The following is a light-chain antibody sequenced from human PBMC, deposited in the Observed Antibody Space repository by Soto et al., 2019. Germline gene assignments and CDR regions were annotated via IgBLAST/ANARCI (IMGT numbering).Light chain of an antibody. CDR2: AAS. J-gene: IGKJ4*01. Sequence: DIQLTQSPSFLSASVGDRVTITCRTSQDISSYLAWYQQKPGKAPQLLISAASTLQSGVPSRFSGSGSGTEFTLTISSLQAEDFATYYCQQLKSYPLSFGGGTTVEI. V-gene: IGKV1-9*01. CDR1: QDISSY. CDR3: QQLKSYPLS.